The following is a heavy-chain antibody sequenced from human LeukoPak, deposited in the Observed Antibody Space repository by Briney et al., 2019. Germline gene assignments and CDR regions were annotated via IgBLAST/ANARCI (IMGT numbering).Heavy chain of an antibody. CDR1: GFTFSSYA. V-gene: IGHV3-30*04. J-gene: IGHJ6*02. CDR3: ARDWEYSYGYYYGMDV. CDR2: ISYDGSNK. D-gene: IGHD5-18*01. Sequence: PGGSLRLSCAASGFTFSSYAMHWVRQAPGKGLEWVAVISYDGSNKYYADSVKGRFTISRDNSKNTLYLQMNSLRAEDTAVYYCARDWEYSYGYYYGMDVWGQGTTVTVSS.